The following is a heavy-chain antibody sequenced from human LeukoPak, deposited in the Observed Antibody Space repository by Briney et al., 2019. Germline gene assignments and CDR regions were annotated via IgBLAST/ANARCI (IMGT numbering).Heavy chain of an antibody. CDR1: GYTFSSYG. CDR2: ISGYNGHT. V-gene: IGHV1-18*01. CDR3: ARDPYSRRMNYYGSGSYFAY. J-gene: IGHJ4*02. Sequence: GASVKVSCNASGYTFSSYGISWVRQAPGQGLEWMGWISGYNGHTKYAQKVQGRVTMTIDTSTSTVYMELRSLRSDDTAVYYCARDPYSRRMNYYGSGSYFAYWGQGTLVTVSS. D-gene: IGHD3-10*01.